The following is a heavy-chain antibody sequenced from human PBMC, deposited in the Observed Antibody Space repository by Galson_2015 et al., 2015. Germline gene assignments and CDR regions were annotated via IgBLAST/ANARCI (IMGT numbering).Heavy chain of an antibody. CDR2: ISSSSSYI. D-gene: IGHD4/OR15-4a*01. CDR3: AREDYIWVNWFDP. V-gene: IGHV3-21*04. Sequence: SLRLSCAASGFTFSSYSMNWVRQAPGKGLEWVSSISSSSSYIYYADSVKGRFTISRDNSKNTLYLQMNSLRAEDTAVYYCAREDYIWVNWFDPWGQGTLVTVSS. J-gene: IGHJ5*02. CDR1: GFTFSSYS.